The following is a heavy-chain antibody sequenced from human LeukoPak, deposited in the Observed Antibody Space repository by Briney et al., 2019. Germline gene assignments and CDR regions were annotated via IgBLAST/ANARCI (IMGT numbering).Heavy chain of an antibody. CDR2: IYYSGST. V-gene: IGHV4-31*03. Sequence: PSQSLSLTCTVSGVSISSGGYNWSWIRQHPGKGLEWIRYIYYSGSTNYNPSLKSRVTISVDTSKTQFSLKLSSVTAEDTAVYYCARDTSGWAPFDYWGQGTLVTVSS. D-gene: IGHD6-19*01. CDR1: GVSISSGGYN. CDR3: ARDTSGWAPFDY. J-gene: IGHJ4*02.